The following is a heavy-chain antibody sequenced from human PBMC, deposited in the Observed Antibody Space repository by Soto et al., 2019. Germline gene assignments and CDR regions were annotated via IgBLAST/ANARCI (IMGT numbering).Heavy chain of an antibody. CDR3: ARGVGFGYYYYGMDV. Sequence: SETLSLTCTVSGDSVTSVSDYWSWIRQPPGKGLEWTGYIYYSGSADYNPSLGSRVTISIDTSKNQFSLKLTSVTAADTAVYYCARGVGFGYYYYGMDVWGQGTTVTVSS. V-gene: IGHV4-61*01. CDR1: GDSVTSVSDY. CDR2: IYYSGSA. D-gene: IGHD3-10*01. J-gene: IGHJ6*02.